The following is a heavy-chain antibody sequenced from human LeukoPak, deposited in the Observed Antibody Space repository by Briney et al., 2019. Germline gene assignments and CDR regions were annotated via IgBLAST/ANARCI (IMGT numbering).Heavy chain of an antibody. J-gene: IGHJ4*02. D-gene: IGHD3-9*01. CDR1: GGSISSYY. Sequence: SETLSLTCTISGGSISSYYWSRIRQPPGKGLEWIGYIYYSGSTNYNPSLKSRVTISVDTSKNQFSLKLSSVTAADTAVYYCARVTGYMIEDYFDYWGQGTLVTVSS. CDR3: ARVTGYMIEDYFDY. V-gene: IGHV4-59*01. CDR2: IYYSGST.